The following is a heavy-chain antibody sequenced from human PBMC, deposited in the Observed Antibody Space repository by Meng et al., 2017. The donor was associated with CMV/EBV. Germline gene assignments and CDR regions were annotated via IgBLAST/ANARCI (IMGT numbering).Heavy chain of an antibody. V-gene: IGHV4-59*01. CDR2: IYYSGST. J-gene: IGHJ6*02. CDR3: ARGAGYSSSWYPYYYGMDV. D-gene: IGHD6-13*01. CDR1: GGSISSYY. Sequence: SETLSLTCTVSGGSISSYYWSWIRQPPGKGLEWIGYIYYSGSTNYNPSLKSRVTISVDTPKNQFSLRLSSVTAADTAVYYCARGAGYSSSWYPYYYGMDVWGQGTTVTVSS.